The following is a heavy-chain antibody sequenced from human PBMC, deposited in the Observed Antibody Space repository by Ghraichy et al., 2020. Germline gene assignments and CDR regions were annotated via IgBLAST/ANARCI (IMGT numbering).Heavy chain of an antibody. V-gene: IGHV1-18*01. Sequence: ASVKVSCKASGYTFTSYGISWVRQAPGQGLEWMGWISAYNGNTNYAQKLQGRVTMTTDTSTSTAYMELRSLRSDDTAVYYCVLVNSRLLLPQSFDYWGQGTLVTVSS. D-gene: IGHD3-22*01. J-gene: IGHJ4*02. CDR3: VLVNSRLLLPQSFDY. CDR2: ISAYNGNT. CDR1: GYTFTSYG.